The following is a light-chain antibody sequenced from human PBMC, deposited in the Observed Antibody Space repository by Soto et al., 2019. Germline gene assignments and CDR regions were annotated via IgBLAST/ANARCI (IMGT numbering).Light chain of an antibody. V-gene: IGKV1-27*01. J-gene: IGKJ3*01. CDR2: AAS. Sequence: DVQMTQSPTALSASVGDRVTITCRASQAISNYVAGYGQKPGHFPDLLIYAASTLHSGVPSRFSGSGSGTDFTLTISSLLPEDVAPYFCQKYNQAPFLFSPGTKVHI. CDR3: QKYNQAPFL. CDR1: QAISNY.